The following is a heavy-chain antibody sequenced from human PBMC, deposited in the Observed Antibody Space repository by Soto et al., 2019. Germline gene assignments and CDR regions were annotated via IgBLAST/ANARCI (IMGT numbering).Heavy chain of an antibody. CDR1: GGTFSSYT. CDR3: ASRRGYSGYDYFDY. CDR2: IIPILGIA. J-gene: IGHJ4*02. Sequence: SVKVSCKASGGTFSSYTISWVRQAPGQGLEWMGRIIPILGIANYAQKFQGRVTITADKSTSTAYMELSSLRSEDTAVYYCASRRGYSGYDYFDYWGQGTLVTVSS. D-gene: IGHD5-12*01. V-gene: IGHV1-69*02.